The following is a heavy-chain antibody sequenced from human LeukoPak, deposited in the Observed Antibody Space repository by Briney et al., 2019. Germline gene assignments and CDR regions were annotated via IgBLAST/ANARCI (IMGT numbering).Heavy chain of an antibody. D-gene: IGHD3-10*01. CDR2: IIPILGIA. CDR3: ARDYYGSGPKDV. Sequence: SVKASCKASGGTFSSYTISWVRQAPGQGLEWMGRIIPILGIANYAQKFQGRVTITADKSTSTAYMELSSLRSEDTAVYYCARDYYGSGPKDVWGQGTTVTVSS. J-gene: IGHJ6*02. V-gene: IGHV1-69*04. CDR1: GGTFSSYT.